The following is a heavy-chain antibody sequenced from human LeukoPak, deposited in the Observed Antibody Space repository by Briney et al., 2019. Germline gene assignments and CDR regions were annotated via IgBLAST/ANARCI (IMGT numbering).Heavy chain of an antibody. J-gene: IGHJ4*02. CDR3: AKIPSAVPGRGFDY. CDR2: IRYDGSNK. V-gene: IGHV3-30*02. CDR1: GFTFSSYG. D-gene: IGHD6-19*01. Sequence: PGGSLRLSCAASGFTFSSYGMHWVRQAPDKGLEWVAFIRYDGSNKYYADSVKGRFTISRDNSKNTLYLQMNSLRDEDTAVYYCAKIPSAVPGRGFDYWGQGTLVTVSS.